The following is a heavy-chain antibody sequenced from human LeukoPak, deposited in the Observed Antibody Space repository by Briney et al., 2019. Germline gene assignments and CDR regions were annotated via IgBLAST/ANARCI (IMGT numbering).Heavy chain of an antibody. D-gene: IGHD6-19*01. CDR1: GDSVSSNSAA. J-gene: IGHJ4*02. Sequence: SQTLPLTCAISGDSVSSNSAAWNWIRQSPSRGLEWLGRTFYRSKWYNDYAVSVKSRITITPDTSKNQFSLQLNSVTPEDTAVYYCARDSRAVAGTSLIDYWGQGTLVTVSS. CDR2: TFYRSKWYN. V-gene: IGHV6-1*01. CDR3: ARDSRAVAGTSLIDY.